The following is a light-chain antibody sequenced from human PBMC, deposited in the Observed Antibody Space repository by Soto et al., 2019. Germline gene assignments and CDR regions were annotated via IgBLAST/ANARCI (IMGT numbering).Light chain of an antibody. CDR1: QSVSSSY. Sequence: EIGLTQSPGTLSLSPGERATLSCRASQSVSSSYLAWYKQKPGQAPRLLIYGASSRATGIPDRFSGSWSGTDFTITISRLEPEDFAVYYCQHYGSSPTFGGGTKVEIK. J-gene: IGKJ4*01. CDR2: GAS. V-gene: IGKV3-20*01. CDR3: QHYGSSPT.